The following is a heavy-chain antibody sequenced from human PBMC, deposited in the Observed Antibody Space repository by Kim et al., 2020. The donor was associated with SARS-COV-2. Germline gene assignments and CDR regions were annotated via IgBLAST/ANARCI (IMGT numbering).Heavy chain of an antibody. CDR3: ARHGPAEIDY. CDR2: YT. J-gene: IGHJ4*02. Sequence: YTNYSPSFQGHVTISADKSISTAYLQWSGLKASDTAMYYCARHGPAEIDYWGQGTLVTVSS. V-gene: IGHV5-10-1*01.